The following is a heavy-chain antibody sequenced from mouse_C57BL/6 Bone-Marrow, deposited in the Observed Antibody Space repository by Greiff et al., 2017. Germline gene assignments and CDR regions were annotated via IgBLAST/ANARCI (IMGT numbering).Heavy chain of an antibody. CDR2: IRNKANGYTT. Sequence: EVKLVESGGGLVQPGGSLSLSCAASGFTFTDYYMSWVRQPPGKALEWLGFIRNKANGYTTEYSASVKGRFTISRDNSQSILYLQMNALGAEDSATYSCARSYGSSYDAYWGQGTLVTVSA. V-gene: IGHV7-3*01. CDR1: GFTFTDYY. D-gene: IGHD1-1*01. J-gene: IGHJ3*01. CDR3: ARSYGSSYDAY.